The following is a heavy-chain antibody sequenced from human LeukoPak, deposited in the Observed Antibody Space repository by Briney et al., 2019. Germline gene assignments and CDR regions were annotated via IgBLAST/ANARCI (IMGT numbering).Heavy chain of an antibody. CDR2: ISSSGYNT. J-gene: IGHJ4*02. CDR3: AKDRSGGTTTTVRVV. CDR1: GFTLSRYA. V-gene: IGHV3-23*01. D-gene: IGHD4-17*01. Sequence: GGSLSLSCAASGFTLSRYAMSWARQAPRRGLEWVSAISSSGYNTYYADSVKGRFTISRDNSENTLYLHVNSLTAEDTALYYCAKDRSGGTTTTVRVVWGQGTLVTVSS.